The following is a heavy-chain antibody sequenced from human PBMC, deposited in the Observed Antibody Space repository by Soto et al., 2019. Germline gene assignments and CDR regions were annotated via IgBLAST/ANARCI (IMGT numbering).Heavy chain of an antibody. Sequence: QVQLQESGPGLVRPSGALSVTCAVSGDSISRSHWWSWVRQSPGKGLEWIGEISHSGITNYNPSLKSRVTISGDKSKNLLSLKLTSVTAADTAVYYCARVRYDRSGFDPWGQGTVVSVSS. CDR1: GDSISRSHW. CDR3: ARVRYDRSGFDP. V-gene: IGHV4-4*02. CDR2: ISHSGIT. D-gene: IGHD3-22*01. J-gene: IGHJ5*02.